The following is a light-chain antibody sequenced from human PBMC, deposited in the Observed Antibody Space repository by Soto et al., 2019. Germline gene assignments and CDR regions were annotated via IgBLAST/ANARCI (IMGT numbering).Light chain of an antibody. CDR1: QSISSY. V-gene: IGKV3-11*01. J-gene: IGKJ3*01. CDR2: DAS. CDR3: QQRSTWSFT. Sequence: EIVLTQSPATLSLSPGERATLSCRASQSISSYLAWYQQKPDQAPRILIYDASNRANGIPARFSGSGSGTDFTVTISSLEPEDFAVYYCQQRSTWSFTFGPGSKVDIK.